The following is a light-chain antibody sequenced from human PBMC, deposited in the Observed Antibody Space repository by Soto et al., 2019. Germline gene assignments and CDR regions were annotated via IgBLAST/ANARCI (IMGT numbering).Light chain of an antibody. CDR3: QQADSFPYT. Sequence: DVQMTQSPSSVSASVGDRVTITCRASQGISRWLAWYQQKPGKAPKVLIYAASSLESGVSSRFSGSGSGTDFTLTISSLRPEDLATYYCQQADSFPYTFGQGTKLEI. J-gene: IGKJ2*01. V-gene: IGKV1-12*01. CDR2: AAS. CDR1: QGISRW.